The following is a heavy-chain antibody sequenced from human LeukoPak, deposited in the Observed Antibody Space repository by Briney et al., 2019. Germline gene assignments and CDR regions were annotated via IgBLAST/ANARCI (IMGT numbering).Heavy chain of an antibody. D-gene: IGHD6-6*01. V-gene: IGHV1-69*01. Sequence: SVKVSCKASGGTFSSYAISWVRQAPGQGLEWMGGIIPIFGTANYAQKLQGRVTITADESTSTAYMELSSLRSEDTAVYYCARGGLGIAARPRAYFDYWGQGTLVTVSS. CDR1: GGTFSSYA. CDR3: ARGGLGIAARPRAYFDY. CDR2: IIPIFGTA. J-gene: IGHJ4*02.